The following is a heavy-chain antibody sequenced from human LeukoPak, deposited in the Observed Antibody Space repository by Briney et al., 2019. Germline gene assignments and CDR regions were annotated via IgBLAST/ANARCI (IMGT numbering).Heavy chain of an antibody. Sequence: PSQTLSLTCTVSGGSVSSGSYYWSWIRQPPGKGLEWIGYIYYSGSTNYNPSLKSRVTISVDTSKNQFSLKLSSVTAADTAVYYCARAPTYCDILTGYYIWFDPWGQGTLVTVSS. J-gene: IGHJ5*02. D-gene: IGHD3-9*01. CDR1: GGSVSSGSYY. CDR2: IYYSGST. CDR3: ARAPTYCDILTGYYIWFDP. V-gene: IGHV4-61*01.